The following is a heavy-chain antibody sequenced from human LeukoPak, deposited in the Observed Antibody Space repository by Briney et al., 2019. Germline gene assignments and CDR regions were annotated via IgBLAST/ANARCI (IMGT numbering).Heavy chain of an antibody. CDR1: GGSISSGDYY. Sequence: SQTLSLTCTVSGGSISSGDYYWRWIRQPPGKGLEWIGYIYSSGSTNYNPSLMSRVTISVDTSKNQFSLKLSSVTAADTAVYYCARSTLTTVVYWGQGTLVTVSS. J-gene: IGHJ4*02. V-gene: IGHV4-61*08. CDR3: ARSTLTTVVY. D-gene: IGHD4-11*01. CDR2: IYSSGST.